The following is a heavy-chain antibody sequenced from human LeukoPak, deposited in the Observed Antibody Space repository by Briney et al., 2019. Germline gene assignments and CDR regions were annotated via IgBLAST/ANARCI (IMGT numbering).Heavy chain of an antibody. J-gene: IGHJ4*02. V-gene: IGHV4-39*01. D-gene: IGHD4-11*01. Sequence: PSETLSLTCTVSGVSIRSSYYYWGWIRQPPGKGLEWIGSIYDSGSTYYNPSLKSRLTISEDTSKNQFSLKLSSVTAADTAVYFCARHVTTVTFFDFWGQGTLVTVSS. CDR2: IYDSGST. CDR1: GVSIRSSYYY. CDR3: ARHVTTVTFFDF.